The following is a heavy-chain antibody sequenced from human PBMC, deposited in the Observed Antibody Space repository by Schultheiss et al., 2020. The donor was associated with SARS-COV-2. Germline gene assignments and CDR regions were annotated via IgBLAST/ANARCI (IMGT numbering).Heavy chain of an antibody. CDR1: GGSFSGYY. J-gene: IGHJ6*02. D-gene: IGHD5-18*01. V-gene: IGHV4-34*01. CDR2: INHSGST. CDR3: ARSMGTAMVSGMDV. Sequence: SQTLSLTCAVHGGSFSGYYWSWIRQPPGKGLEWIGEINHSGSTNYNPSLKSRVTISVDTSKNQFSLKLSSVTAADTAVYYCARSMGTAMVSGMDVWGQGTTVTVSS.